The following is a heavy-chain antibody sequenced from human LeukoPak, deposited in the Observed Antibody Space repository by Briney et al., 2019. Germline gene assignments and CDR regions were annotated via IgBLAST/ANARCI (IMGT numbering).Heavy chain of an antibody. V-gene: IGHV3-30-3*01. CDR1: GFTFSSSA. CDR3: ARARNIYTSDWYRPFDY. D-gene: IGHD6-19*01. J-gene: IGHJ4*02. CDR2: ISYDGSNK. Sequence: GGSLRLSCAASGFTFSSSAMHWVRQAPGKGLEWVAVISYDGSNKYYAGSVKGRFTISRDNSKNTLYLQMNSLRAEDAAVYYCARARNIYTSDWYRPFDYWGQGTLVTVSS.